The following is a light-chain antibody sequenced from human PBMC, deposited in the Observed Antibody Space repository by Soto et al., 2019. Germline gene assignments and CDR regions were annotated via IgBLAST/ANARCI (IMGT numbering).Light chain of an antibody. J-gene: IGKJ5*01. Sequence: VMTQSPATLSVSPGERATLSCRASQSVGTKLGWYQQRPGQAPRLLIYGASTRATGVPARFSGSGSGTEFTLTISSLQSQDSAIYYCHQYDNWFPFTFGQGTRLEMK. CDR2: GAS. CDR3: HQYDNWFPFT. V-gene: IGKV3-15*01. CDR1: QSVGTK.